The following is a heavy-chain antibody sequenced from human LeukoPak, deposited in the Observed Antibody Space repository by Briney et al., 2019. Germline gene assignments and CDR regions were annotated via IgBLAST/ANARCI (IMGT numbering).Heavy chain of an antibody. CDR3: ARDRCGDICFYGLDV. CDR2: VSGSGGNT. J-gene: IGHJ6*02. D-gene: IGHD2-21*01. V-gene: IGHV3-23*01. CDR1: GFTFNTYA. Sequence: PGGSLRLSCAASGFTFNTYAMSWVRQAPGKGLEWVSGVSGSGGNTYYTDSVKGRFTISRDNSKNTLYLEMNSLRAEDTAVYYCARDRCGDICFYGLDVWGQGTTVGVSS.